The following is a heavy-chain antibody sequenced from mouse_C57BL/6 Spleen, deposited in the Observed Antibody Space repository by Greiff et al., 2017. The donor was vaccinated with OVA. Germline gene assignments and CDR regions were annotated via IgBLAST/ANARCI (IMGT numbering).Heavy chain of an antibody. V-gene: IGHV5-6*01. Sequence: EVHLVESGGDLVKPGGSLKLSCAASGFTFSSYGMSWVRQTPDKRLEWVATISSGGSYTYYPDSVKGRVTISRDNAKNTLYLQMSSLKSEDTAMYYCARLERDDYGSHWYFDVWGTGTTVTVSS. CDR2: ISSGGSYT. CDR3: ARLERDDYGSHWYFDV. J-gene: IGHJ1*03. CDR1: GFTFSSYG. D-gene: IGHD1-1*01.